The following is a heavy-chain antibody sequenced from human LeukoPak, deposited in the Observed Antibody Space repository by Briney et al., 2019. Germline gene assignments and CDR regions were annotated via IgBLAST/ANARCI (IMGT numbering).Heavy chain of an antibody. D-gene: IGHD5-18*01. J-gene: IGHJ4*02. CDR2: ISSSSSSI. CDR1: GFTFSSYS. CDR3: ARASGDIVETATMGSY. Sequence: GGSLRLSCAASGFTFSSYSMNWVRQAPGKGLEWVSSISSSSSSIYYADSVKGRFTISGDNAKNSLYLQTNSLRAEDTAVYYCARASGDIVETATMGSYWGQGTLVTVSS. V-gene: IGHV3-21*01.